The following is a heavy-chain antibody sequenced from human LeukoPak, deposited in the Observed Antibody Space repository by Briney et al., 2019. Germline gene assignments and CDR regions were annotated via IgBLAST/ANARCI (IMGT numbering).Heavy chain of an antibody. Sequence: SETLSLTCAVEGVFISSGYHWGWIRQPPGKGLQWIGTVCHSVTYYDPSLKSRVSISADTSKNLFSLNLSSVTAADTAVYYCARGGARSREGYNSELDNWGQGTLVTVSS. CDR3: ARGGARSREGYNSELDN. J-gene: IGHJ4*02. CDR2: VCHSVT. CDR1: GVFISSGYH. V-gene: IGHV4-38-2*01. D-gene: IGHD5-24*01.